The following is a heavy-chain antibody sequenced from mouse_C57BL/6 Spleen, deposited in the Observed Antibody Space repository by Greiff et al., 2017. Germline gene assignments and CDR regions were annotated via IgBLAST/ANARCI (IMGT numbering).Heavy chain of an antibody. CDR3: ARRGAITAGEGDY. V-gene: IGHV1-69*01. J-gene: IGHJ2*01. CDR1: GYTFTSSW. Sequence: VQLQQPGAELVMPGASVKLSCKASGYTFTSSWMHWVKQRPGQGLEWIGEIDPSDSYTNYNQKFKGKSTLTVDKSSSTAYMQRSSLASEDSAVSYSARRGAITAGEGDYWGQGTTLTVSS. CDR2: IDPSDSYT. D-gene: IGHD1-2*01.